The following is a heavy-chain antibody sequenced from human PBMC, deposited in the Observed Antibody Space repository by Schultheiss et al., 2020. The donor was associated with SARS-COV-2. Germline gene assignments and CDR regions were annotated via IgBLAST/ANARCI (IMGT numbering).Heavy chain of an antibody. CDR1: GFTFSSHA. D-gene: IGHD3-10*01. CDR3: AKSPGVY. Sequence: GESLKISCAASGFTFSSHAMSWVRQAPGKGLEWVSGISGSGVSTYYADSVKGRFTIPRDNSKNTLYLQMNSLRAEDTAVYYCAKSPGVYWGQGTLVTVSS. J-gene: IGHJ4*02. CDR2: ISGSGVST. V-gene: IGHV3-23*01.